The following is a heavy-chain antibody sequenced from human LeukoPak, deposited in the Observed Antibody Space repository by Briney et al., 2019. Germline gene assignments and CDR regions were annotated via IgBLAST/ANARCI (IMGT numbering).Heavy chain of an antibody. J-gene: IGHJ6*04. CDR2: FNWNGGGT. V-gene: IGHV3-20*04. CDR3: AELGITMIGGV. CDR1: GFTFDHYG. D-gene: IGHD3-10*02. Sequence: PGGSLRLSCAASGFTFDHYGMTWVRQAPGKGLEWVSGFNWNGGGTYYADSVKGRFTISRDNAKNSLYLQMNSLRAEDTAVYYCAELGITMIGGVWGKGTTVTVSS.